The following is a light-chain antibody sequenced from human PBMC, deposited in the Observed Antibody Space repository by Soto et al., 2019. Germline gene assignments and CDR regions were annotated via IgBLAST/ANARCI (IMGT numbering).Light chain of an antibody. Sequence: EIVLTHSPGTLSLSPGERATLSCRASQSVSDMYLAWYQQKPGQAPRLLIYASNRATGIPDRFSGSGSGTDFTLTISRLEPEDFAVYYCQHYGTSALFGPGTKVDIK. CDR1: QSVSDMY. V-gene: IGKV3-20*01. CDR3: QHYGTSAL. J-gene: IGKJ3*01. CDR2: AS.